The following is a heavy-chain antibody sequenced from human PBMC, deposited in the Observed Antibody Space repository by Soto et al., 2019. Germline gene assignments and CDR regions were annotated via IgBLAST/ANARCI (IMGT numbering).Heavy chain of an antibody. CDR2: ISYAGSNK. Sequence: QVQLVESGGGVVQPGRSLRLSCAASGFTFSSYGMHWVRQAPGEGLEWVAVISYAGSNKYYADSVKGRFTISRDNSKNTLYLQMNFLRAEDTAVYYCAKGPALVLGPAPMNYYYGMDVWGPGPRVNVSS. D-gene: IGHD2-2*01. J-gene: IGHJ6*02. CDR3: AKGPALVLGPAPMNYYYGMDV. CDR1: GFTFSSYG. V-gene: IGHV3-30*18.